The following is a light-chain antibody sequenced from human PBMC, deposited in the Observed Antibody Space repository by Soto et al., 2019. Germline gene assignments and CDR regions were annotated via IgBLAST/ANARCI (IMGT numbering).Light chain of an antibody. Sequence: VVMTQTPDTLSVSPGERATLSCRASQSVSSNLAWYQQKLGQAPRLLIYGASTRATGISAKFSGSGSGTEFTLTISSLQSEDFAIYYCQQYNNWPRTFGQGTKVDI. CDR3: QQYNNWPRT. CDR2: GAS. CDR1: QSVSSN. V-gene: IGKV3-15*01. J-gene: IGKJ1*01.